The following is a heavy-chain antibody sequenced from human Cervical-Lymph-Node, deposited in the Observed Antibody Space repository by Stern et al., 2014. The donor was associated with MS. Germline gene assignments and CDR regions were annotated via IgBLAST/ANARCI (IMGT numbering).Heavy chain of an antibody. J-gene: IGHJ4*02. CDR1: GYSFATYW. Sequence: VQLVQSGAEVKKPGESLKISCKGSGYSFATYWIGWVRQMPGKGLEWMAIIYPGDSEIRYRPSFQGQVPISLDKSISTTYLQWSSLKASDTAMYYCARPVGNGYFDFWGQGTLVTVSS. CDR3: ARPVGNGYFDF. V-gene: IGHV5-51*03. CDR2: IYPGDSEI. D-gene: IGHD2-8*01.